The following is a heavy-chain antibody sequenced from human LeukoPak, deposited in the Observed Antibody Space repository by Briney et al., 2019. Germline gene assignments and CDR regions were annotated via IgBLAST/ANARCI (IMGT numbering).Heavy chain of an antibody. Sequence: GGSLRLSCAASGFTFSNAWMTWVRQAPGKGLEWVGRIKSKADGGTTDYAAPVKGRFTISRDDSKNTLFLQMNSLITEDTTVYYCTANSGYSFDYWGQGTLVTVSS. V-gene: IGHV3-15*01. CDR2: IKSKADGGTT. CDR1: GFTFSNAW. J-gene: IGHJ4*02. D-gene: IGHD3-22*01. CDR3: TANSGYSFDY.